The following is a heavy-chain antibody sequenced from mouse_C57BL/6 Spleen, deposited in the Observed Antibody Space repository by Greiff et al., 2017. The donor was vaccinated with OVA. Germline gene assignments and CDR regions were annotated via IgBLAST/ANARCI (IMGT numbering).Heavy chain of an antibody. V-gene: IGHV1-50*01. Sequence: QVQLQQSGAELVKPGASVKLSCKASGYTFTSYWMQWVKQRPGQGLEWIGEIDPSDSYTNYNQKFKGKATLTVDTSSSTAYMQLSSLTSEDSAVYYCASPAWFAYWGQGTLVTVSA. CDR1: GYTFTSYW. CDR2: IDPSDSYT. CDR3: ASPAWFAY. J-gene: IGHJ3*01.